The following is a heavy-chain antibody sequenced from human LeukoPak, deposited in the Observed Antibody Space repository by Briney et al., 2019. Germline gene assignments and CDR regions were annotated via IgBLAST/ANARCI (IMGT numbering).Heavy chain of an antibody. D-gene: IGHD2-2*01. V-gene: IGHV4-4*07. Sequence: SETLSLTCTVSGGSFSSYYWSWIRQPAGKGLEWIGRIYTSGSTNYNPSLKSRVTMSVDTSKNQFSLKLSSVTAADTAVYYCARVRVPHPYCSSTSCYLSAWFDPWGQGTLVTVSS. CDR3: ARVRVPHPYCSSTSCYLSAWFDP. CDR2: IYTSGST. CDR1: GGSFSSYY. J-gene: IGHJ5*02.